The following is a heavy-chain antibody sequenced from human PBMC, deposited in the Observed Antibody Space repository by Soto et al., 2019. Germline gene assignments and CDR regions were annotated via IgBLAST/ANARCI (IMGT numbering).Heavy chain of an antibody. V-gene: IGHV3-74*01. CDR2: INSDGSNI. Sequence: LRLSCVASGFTFTHYRIHWVRQAPGKGLEWVARINSDGSNINYADSVKGRFTISRDNSKNTVFLQMHSLTDDDSALYFCARAGDWNYVQDFWGQGTLVTVSS. CDR1: GFTFTHYR. D-gene: IGHD1-7*01. CDR3: ARAGDWNYVQDF. J-gene: IGHJ4*02.